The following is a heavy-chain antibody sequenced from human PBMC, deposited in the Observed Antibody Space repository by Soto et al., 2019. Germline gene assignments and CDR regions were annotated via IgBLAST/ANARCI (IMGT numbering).Heavy chain of an antibody. J-gene: IGHJ4*02. CDR1: GYTFTSYG. V-gene: IGHV1-18*01. CDR3: ARAPLTVTTGNEKDY. Sequence: QVQLVQSGAEVKKPGASVKVSCKASGYTFTSYGISWVRQAPGQGLEWMGWISAYNGNTNYAQKFQGRITMTTDTSTSTAYMELRSLRSDDTAVYYCARAPLTVTTGNEKDYWGQGTLVTVSS. CDR2: ISAYNGNT. D-gene: IGHD4-17*01.